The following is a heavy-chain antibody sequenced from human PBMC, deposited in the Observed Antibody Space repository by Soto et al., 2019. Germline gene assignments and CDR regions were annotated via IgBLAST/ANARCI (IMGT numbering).Heavy chain of an antibody. Sequence: ASVKVSCKASGYTFTSYAMHWVRQAPGQRLEWMGWINAGNGNTKYSQKFQGRVTITRDTSASTAYMELSSLRSEDTAVYYCAREALLWFGDFGMDVWGQGTTVTVSS. CDR1: GYTFTSYA. D-gene: IGHD3-10*01. V-gene: IGHV1-3*01. CDR2: INAGNGNT. J-gene: IGHJ6*02. CDR3: AREALLWFGDFGMDV.